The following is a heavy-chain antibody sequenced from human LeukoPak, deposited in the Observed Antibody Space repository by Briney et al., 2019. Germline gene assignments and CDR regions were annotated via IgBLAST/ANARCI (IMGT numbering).Heavy chain of an antibody. D-gene: IGHD5/OR15-5a*01. CDR1: GFTFSRFW. V-gene: IGHV3-23*01. Sequence: PGGSLRLSCAASGFTFSRFWMSWVRQAPGRRLEWVSAVSGSGGFTTYADSVKGRFTISRDNSKSTLYLQMNSLRAEDTAVYYCARANVFSGPSVYRPLDYRGQGTLVTVSS. CDR2: VSGSGGFT. J-gene: IGHJ4*02. CDR3: ARANVFSGPSVYRPLDY.